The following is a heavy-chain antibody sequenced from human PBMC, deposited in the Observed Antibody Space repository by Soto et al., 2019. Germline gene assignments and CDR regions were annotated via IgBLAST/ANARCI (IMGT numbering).Heavy chain of an antibody. D-gene: IGHD1-26*01. Sequence: QVQLVESGGGVVQPGRSLRLSCAASGFTFSSYGMHWVRQAPGKGLEWVAVISYDGSNKYYADSVKGRFTISRDNSKNTLYLQMNSLRAEDTAVYYCAKTRPVGARSYYFDYWGQGTLVTVSS. CDR2: ISYDGSNK. V-gene: IGHV3-30*18. CDR1: GFTFSSYG. J-gene: IGHJ4*02. CDR3: AKTRPVGARSYYFDY.